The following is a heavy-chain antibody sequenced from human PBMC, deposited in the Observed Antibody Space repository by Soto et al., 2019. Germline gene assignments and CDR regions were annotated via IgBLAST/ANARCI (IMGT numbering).Heavy chain of an antibody. V-gene: IGHV2-5*02. D-gene: IGHD3-3*01. CDR3: AHRILRTVFGLVTTTAIYFDF. Sequence: QITLNESGPTVVKPAETLTLTCTFSGFSLTTSGVGVGWIRQSPGKAPEWLALIYWDDDKRYSASLKSRLTITKDPSKKQVVLTMASVDPADTATYYCAHRILRTVFGLVTTTAIYFDFWGQGTPVVVSS. J-gene: IGHJ4*02. CDR1: GFSLTTSGVG. CDR2: IYWDDDK.